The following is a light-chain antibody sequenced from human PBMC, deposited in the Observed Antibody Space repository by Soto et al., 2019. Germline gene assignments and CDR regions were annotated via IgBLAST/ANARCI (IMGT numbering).Light chain of an antibody. CDR1: SADVGGYNF. CDR2: DVS. CDR3: SSYTSSRTHVV. J-gene: IGLJ2*01. Sequence: QSVLTQPASVSGSPGQSITISCTGTSADVGGYNFVSWYQHHPGKAPKLMIYDVSNRPSGVSNRFSGSKSGNTASLTISGLQAEDEADYCCSSYTSSRTHVVFGGGTKLTVL. V-gene: IGLV2-14*03.